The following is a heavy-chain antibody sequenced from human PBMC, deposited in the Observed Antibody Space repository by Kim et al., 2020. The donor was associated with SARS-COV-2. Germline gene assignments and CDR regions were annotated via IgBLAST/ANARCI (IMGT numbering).Heavy chain of an antibody. V-gene: IGHV1-46*01. CDR1: GYTFTSYY. D-gene: IGHD2-21*01. CDR2: LNPSGGST. Sequence: ASVKVSCKASGYTFTSYYLHWVRQAPGQGLEWMGILNPSGGSTGYAQKFQGRVTMTRDTSTSTVYMELSSLRSEDTAVYYFARVGSGMEYRGGWYYFDFW. CDR3: ARVGSGMEYRGGWYYFDF. J-gene: IGHJ4*01.